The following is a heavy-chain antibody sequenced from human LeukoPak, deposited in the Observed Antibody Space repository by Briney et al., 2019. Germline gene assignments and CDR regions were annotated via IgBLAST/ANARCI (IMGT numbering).Heavy chain of an antibody. CDR1: GYTFTRYG. CDR2: ISAYNGNT. Sequence: ASVTVSCRDSGYTFTRYGISWVRQAPGQGVEGMGWISAYNGNTNYAHTLQCTVTMTTDTSTSTAYMELMSLRSDDTAVYYCSRGGMYSGSRGNWFDPWGQGTLVTVSS. V-gene: IGHV1-18*01. D-gene: IGHD1-26*01. CDR3: SRGGMYSGSRGNWFDP. J-gene: IGHJ5*02.